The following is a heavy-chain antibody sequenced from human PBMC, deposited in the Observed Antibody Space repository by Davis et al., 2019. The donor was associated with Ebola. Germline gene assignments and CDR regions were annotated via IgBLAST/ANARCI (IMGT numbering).Heavy chain of an antibody. CDR3: ARDLPVGPFDY. J-gene: IGHJ4*02. CDR2: INPSGGST. V-gene: IGHV1-46*01. CDR1: GYTFTSYY. Sequence: AASVKVSCKASGYTFTSYYMHWVRQAPGQGLEWMGIINPSGGSTSYAQKFQGRVTMTTDTSTSTAYMELRSLKSDDTAVYYCARDLPVGPFDYWGQGTLVTVSS.